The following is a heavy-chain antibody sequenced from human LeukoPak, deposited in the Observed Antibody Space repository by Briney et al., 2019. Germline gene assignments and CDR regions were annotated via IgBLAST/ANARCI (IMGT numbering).Heavy chain of an antibody. CDR2: ISYDGSNK. CDR1: GFTFSSYA. CDR3: ARDFSRGRGYYYYGMDV. Sequence: PGGSLRLSCAASGFTFSSYAMHWVRQAPGKGLEWVAVISYDGSNKYYADSVKGRFSISRDNSKNTLYLQMNSLRAEDTAVYYCARDFSRGRGYYYYGMDVWGQGTTVTVSS. V-gene: IGHV3-30-3*01. J-gene: IGHJ6*02. D-gene: IGHD6-13*01.